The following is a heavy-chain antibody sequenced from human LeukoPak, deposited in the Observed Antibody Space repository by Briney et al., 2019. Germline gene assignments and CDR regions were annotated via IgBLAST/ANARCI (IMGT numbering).Heavy chain of an antibody. CDR2: ISGRSSFI. J-gene: IGHJ4*02. CDR3: AREPTTVTTDASFDY. V-gene: IGHV3-21*01. D-gene: IGHD4-17*01. Sequence: PGGSLRLSCAASGFTFSDYSMNWVRQAPGKGLEWVSSISGRSSFIYYADSVKGRFTISRDNAKNSLYLQMNSLRAEDTAVYYRAREPTTVTTDASFDYWGQGTLVTVSS. CDR1: GFTFSDYS.